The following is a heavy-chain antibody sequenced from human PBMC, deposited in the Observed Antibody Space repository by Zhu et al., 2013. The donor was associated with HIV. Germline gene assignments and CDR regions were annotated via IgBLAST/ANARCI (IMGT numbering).Heavy chain of an antibody. CDR3: ARDQFXGANYFDY. Sequence: QVQLVQSGAEVKKPGASVKVSCKASGYTLNSYAMHWVRQAPGQRLEWMGWINAGNGNTKYSQKFQGRVTITRDTSASTAYMELSSLRSEDTAVYYCARDQFXGANYFDYVGPGNPGHRLL. CDR2: INAGNGNT. J-gene: IGHJ4*02. D-gene: IGHD3-16*01. CDR1: GYTLNSYA. V-gene: IGHV1-3*01.